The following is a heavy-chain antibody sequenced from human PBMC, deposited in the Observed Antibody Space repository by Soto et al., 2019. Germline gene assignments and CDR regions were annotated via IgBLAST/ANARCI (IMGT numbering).Heavy chain of an antibody. CDR2: INAGNGNT. Sequence: QVQLVQSGAEVKKPGASVKVSCKASGYTFTSYAMHWVRQAPGQRIEWMGWINAGNGNTKYSQKFQGRVNITRDTSAITAYMELSSLRYEDTAVYYCAREDDIAAAGYFDYWGQGTLVTVSS. D-gene: IGHD6-13*01. J-gene: IGHJ4*02. CDR3: AREDDIAAAGYFDY. V-gene: IGHV1-3*01. CDR1: GYTFTSYA.